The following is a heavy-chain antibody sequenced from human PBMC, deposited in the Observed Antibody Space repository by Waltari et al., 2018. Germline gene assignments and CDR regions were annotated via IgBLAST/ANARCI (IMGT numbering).Heavy chain of an antibody. CDR3: ARGGYCTNGVCYPLYYYGMDV. D-gene: IGHD2-8*01. Sequence: QVQLQQWGAGLLKPSETLSLTCAVYGGSFSGYYWSWIRQPPGTGLEWIGEINHSGSTNYNPSLKSRVTISVDTSKNQFSLKLSSVTAADTAVYYCARGGYCTNGVCYPLYYYGMDVWGQGTTVTVSS. CDR1: GGSFSGYY. V-gene: IGHV4-34*01. J-gene: IGHJ6*02. CDR2: INHSGST.